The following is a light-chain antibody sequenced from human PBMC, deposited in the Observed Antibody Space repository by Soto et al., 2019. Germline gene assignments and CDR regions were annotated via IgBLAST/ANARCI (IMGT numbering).Light chain of an antibody. CDR2: GAS. J-gene: IGKJ5*01. CDR1: QSVGTT. Sequence: EIVMTQSPATLSLSPGEGATLSCRASQSVGTTLAWYQQKPGQAPRLLIFGASTRVTGVPARFSGSGSGTEFTLSISSLQSDDFAVYYCQQHNNWPPITFGQGTRLEIK. V-gene: IGKV3-15*01. CDR3: QQHNNWPPIT.